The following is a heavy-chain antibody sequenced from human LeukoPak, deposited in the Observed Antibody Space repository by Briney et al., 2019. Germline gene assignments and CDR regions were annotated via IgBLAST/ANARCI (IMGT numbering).Heavy chain of an antibody. CDR2: IYHSGST. J-gene: IGHJ4*02. D-gene: IGHD6-19*01. V-gene: IGHV4-4*02. CDR3: ARVEQWLHNFDY. Sequence: PSGTLSLTCAVSGGSISRSNWWSWVCPPPGKGLEWIGEIYHSGSTNYNPSLKSRVTISVDKSKNQFSLKLSSVTAADTAVYYCARVEQWLHNFDYWGQGTLVTVSS. CDR1: GGSISRSNW.